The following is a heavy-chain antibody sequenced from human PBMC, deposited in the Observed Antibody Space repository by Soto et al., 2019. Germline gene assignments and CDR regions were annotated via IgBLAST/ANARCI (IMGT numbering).Heavy chain of an antibody. Sequence: EVQLVESGGGLVQPGGSLKLSCVASGFTFSGSAMHWVRQASGKGLEWVGRIRNKANSYATAYAASVKGRFTISRDDSNNTAYLQMNGLKTEDTAVYYCTSHSPEDMVRKWGQGTLVTVSS. CDR1: GFTFSGSA. CDR2: IRNKANSYAT. D-gene: IGHD2-8*01. CDR3: TSHSPEDMVRK. V-gene: IGHV3-73*02. J-gene: IGHJ4*02.